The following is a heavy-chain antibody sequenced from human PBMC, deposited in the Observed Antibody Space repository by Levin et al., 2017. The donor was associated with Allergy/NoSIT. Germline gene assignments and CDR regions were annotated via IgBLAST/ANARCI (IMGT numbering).Heavy chain of an antibody. CDR3: AREGGSTFDF. D-gene: IGHD5-12*01. J-gene: IGHJ4*02. CDR2: IYYSGST. V-gene: IGHV4-31*03. CDR1: GGSISGGGYH. Sequence: SCTVSGGSISGGGYHWTWIRQHPEKGLEWIGYIYYSGSTFYNPSLKSRLMISVDTSKNQFSLNVSSVTAADTAVYYCAREGGSTFDFWGQGALVTVAS.